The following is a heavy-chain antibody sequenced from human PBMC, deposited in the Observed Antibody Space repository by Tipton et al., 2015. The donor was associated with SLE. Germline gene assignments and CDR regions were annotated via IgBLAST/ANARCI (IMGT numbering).Heavy chain of an antibody. V-gene: IGHV3-23*01. J-gene: IGHJ4*02. CDR1: GFTFSNYA. Sequence: GSLRLSCAASGFTFSNYAMSWVRQAPGKGLEWVSVFSGSGGRTYYADSVKGRFTISRDNSKNTLYLQMNSLRAEDTAVYYCAREVAAAGFDYWGQGTLVTVSS. D-gene: IGHD6-13*01. CDR3: AREVAAAGFDY. CDR2: FSGSGGRT.